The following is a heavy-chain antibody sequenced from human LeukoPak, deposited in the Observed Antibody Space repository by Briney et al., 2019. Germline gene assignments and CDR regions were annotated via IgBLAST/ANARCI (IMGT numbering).Heavy chain of an antibody. CDR2: IYSGGST. J-gene: IGHJ6*02. Sequence: GGSLRLSCAASGFTVSSNYMSWVRHTPEKGLEWVTLIYSGGSTYYADSVKGRFTISRDNSKISLYLQMNSLGAEDMAVYDCAGRDKVYYYGMDVWGQGTTVTVSS. CDR1: GFTVSSNY. D-gene: IGHD5-24*01. CDR3: AGRDKVYYYGMDV. V-gene: IGHV3-66*01.